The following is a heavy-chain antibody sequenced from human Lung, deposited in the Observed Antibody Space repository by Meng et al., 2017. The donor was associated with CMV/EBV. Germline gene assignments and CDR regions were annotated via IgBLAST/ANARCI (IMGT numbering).Heavy chain of an antibody. J-gene: IGHJ6*02. D-gene: IGHD4-11*01. CDR1: GYTFTGYY. Sequence: ASVXVSXKTFGYTFTGYYIHWVRQAPGPGLEWMGWINPNSGDTTYAQNFQGRVTMTRDTSITTAYMELSRLRSDDTAVYYCARLDDYRDTSKFDVWGQGTTVTVSS. CDR3: ARLDDYRDTSKFDV. CDR2: INPNSGDT. V-gene: IGHV1-2*02.